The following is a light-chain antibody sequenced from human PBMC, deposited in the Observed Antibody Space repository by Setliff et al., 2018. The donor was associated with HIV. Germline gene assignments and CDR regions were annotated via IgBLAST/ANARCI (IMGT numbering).Light chain of an antibody. Sequence: QSALTQPASVSGSPGQSITISCTGTSGDIGGYNYVSWYQLHPGKAPKLLIDDVSNRPSGVSKHFSGSKSGNTASLTISGLQAEDQADYYCCSYTSSLTYVFGTGTKVTVL. V-gene: IGLV2-14*03. CDR3: CSYTSSLTYV. J-gene: IGLJ1*01. CDR2: DVS. CDR1: SGDIGGYNY.